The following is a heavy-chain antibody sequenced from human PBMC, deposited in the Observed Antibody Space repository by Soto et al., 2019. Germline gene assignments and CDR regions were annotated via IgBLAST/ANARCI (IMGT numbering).Heavy chain of an antibody. J-gene: IGHJ6*02. CDR2: ISDSGIR. V-gene: IGHV3-48*03. D-gene: IGHD2-21*01. CDR1: GLTVSKYD. Sequence: EAQLVESGGGVVQPGGSLRLSCAASGLTVSKYDMTWVRQAPGKGLEWVSYISDSGIRHYAESLKGRVTSSTDNTKDSLYLPLNRLRAGVKAVYYCASSRASDGYNDSDTLDDWGQGTTVTVS. CDR3: ASSRASDGYNDSDTLDD.